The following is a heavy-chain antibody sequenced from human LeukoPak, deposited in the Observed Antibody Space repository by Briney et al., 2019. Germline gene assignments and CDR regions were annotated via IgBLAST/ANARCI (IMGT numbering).Heavy chain of an antibody. CDR2: ISSDGDST. Sequence: GGSLRLSCAASGFTFSSYAMSWVRQAPGKGLEYVSTISSDGDSTYYANSVKGRFTISRDNSKNTLYLQMGSLRAEDTAVYYCARGGSYLSAFDIWGQGTMVTVSS. V-gene: IGHV3-64*01. CDR3: ARGGSYLSAFDI. J-gene: IGHJ3*02. D-gene: IGHD1-26*01. CDR1: GFTFSSYA.